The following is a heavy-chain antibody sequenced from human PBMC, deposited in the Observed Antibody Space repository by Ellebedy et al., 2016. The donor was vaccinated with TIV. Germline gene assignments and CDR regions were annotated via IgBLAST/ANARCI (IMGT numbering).Heavy chain of an antibody. CDR3: ARGEMTTVMAEI. J-gene: IGHJ3*02. CDR1: GGSISSGDYY. Sequence: MPSETLSLTCTVSGGSISSGDYYWSWIRQPPGKGLEWIGYIYYSGSTYYNPSLKSRLTISVDTSKNQFSLKVTSVTAADTAIYYCARGEMTTVMAEIWGQGTMVTVSS. V-gene: IGHV4-30-4*02. D-gene: IGHD5-24*01. CDR2: IYYSGST.